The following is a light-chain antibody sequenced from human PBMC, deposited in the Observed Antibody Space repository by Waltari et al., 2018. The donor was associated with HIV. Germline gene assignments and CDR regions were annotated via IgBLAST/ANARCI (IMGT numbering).Light chain of an antibody. Sequence: IFLAQSPATLSVSPGVRATLSCRASQSVSTNLAWYQFKHSQAPRLLIRAASTRASGVPARFSGSGSGAEFTLAISSLQSEDFALYYCQQYENWPYTFGQGTKVEIK. CDR1: QSVSTN. CDR2: AAS. V-gene: IGKV3-15*01. CDR3: QQYENWPYT. J-gene: IGKJ2*01.